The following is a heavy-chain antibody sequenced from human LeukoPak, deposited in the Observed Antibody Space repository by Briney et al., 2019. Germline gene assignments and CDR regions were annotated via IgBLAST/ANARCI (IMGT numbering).Heavy chain of an antibody. J-gene: IGHJ4*02. CDR1: GGTFSSYA. Sequence: ASVKVSCKASGGTFSSYAISWVRQAPGQGLEWMGGIIPIFGTANYAQKFQGRVTITADESTSTAYMELSSLRSEDTAVYYCARDNIGRGYRGYSGYEHNYWGQGTLVTVSS. D-gene: IGHD5-12*01. CDR2: IIPIFGTA. CDR3: ARDNIGRGYRGYSGYEHNY. V-gene: IGHV1-69*13.